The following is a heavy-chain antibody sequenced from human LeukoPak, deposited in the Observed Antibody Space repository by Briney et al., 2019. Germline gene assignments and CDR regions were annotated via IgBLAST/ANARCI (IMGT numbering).Heavy chain of an antibody. D-gene: IGHD3-22*01. Sequence: PGGSLRLSCAASGYTFSSYSMNWVRQAPGKGLEWVSSISSSSSYIYYADSVKGRFTISRDNAKNSLYLQMNSLRAEYTAVYYCARDQGGYDSSGYYYEPYYFDYWGQGTLVTVSS. CDR1: GYTFSSYS. J-gene: IGHJ4*02. V-gene: IGHV3-21*01. CDR2: ISSSSSYI. CDR3: ARDQGGYDSSGYYYEPYYFDY.